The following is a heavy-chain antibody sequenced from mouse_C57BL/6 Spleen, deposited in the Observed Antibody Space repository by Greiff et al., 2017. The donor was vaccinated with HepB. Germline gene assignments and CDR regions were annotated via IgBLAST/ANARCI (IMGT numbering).Heavy chain of an antibody. J-gene: IGHJ2*01. Sequence: QVQLQQPGAELVKPGASVKMSCKASGYTFTSYWITWVKQRPGQGLEWIGDIYPGSGSTNYNEKFKSKATMTVDTSSSTAYMQLSSLTSEDSAVYYCARRPPYYGNYEEDYWGQGTTLTVSS. CDR3: ARRPPYYGNYEEDY. CDR1: GYTFTSYW. CDR2: IYPGSGST. D-gene: IGHD2-1*01. V-gene: IGHV1-55*01.